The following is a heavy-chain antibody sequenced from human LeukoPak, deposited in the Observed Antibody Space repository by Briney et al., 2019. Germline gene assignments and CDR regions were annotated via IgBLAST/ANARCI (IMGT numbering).Heavy chain of an antibody. CDR3: ATFPYDYVWGSYRLEVDY. Sequence: ASVKVSCKASGGTFSSYAISWVRQAPGQGLEWMGWINPNSGGTNYAQKFQGRVTMTRDTSISTAYMELSRLRSDDTAVYYCATFPYDYVWGSYRLEVDYWGQGTLVTVSS. J-gene: IGHJ4*02. V-gene: IGHV1-2*02. D-gene: IGHD3-16*02. CDR2: INPNSGGT. CDR1: GGTFSSYA.